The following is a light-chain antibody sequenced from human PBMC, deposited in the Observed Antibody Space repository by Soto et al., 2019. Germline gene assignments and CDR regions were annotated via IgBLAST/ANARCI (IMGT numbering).Light chain of an antibody. CDR2: DAS. Sequence: EIVLTQSPATLSLSPGERATLSCRASQSVSSYLAWYQQKPVQAPRLLIYDASNSATGIPARFSGSGSGTDFTLTISSLEPEDFAVYYCQQRSNWPGTFGQGTKLEIK. CDR1: QSVSSY. CDR3: QQRSNWPGT. J-gene: IGKJ2*01. V-gene: IGKV3-11*01.